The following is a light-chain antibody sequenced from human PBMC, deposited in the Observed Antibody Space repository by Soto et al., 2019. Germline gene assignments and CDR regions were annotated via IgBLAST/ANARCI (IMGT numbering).Light chain of an antibody. V-gene: IGLV2-14*02. CDR1: SSDIGSYNF. Sequence: QSVLTQPASVSGSPGQSITISCTGTSSDIGSYNFVSWYQQHPGKAPKFMIYEVSNRPSGVSNRFSGSKSGNTASLTISGLQPEDEADYYCSSFTGSSTWVFGGGTKLTVL. CDR2: EVS. CDR3: SSFTGSSTWV. J-gene: IGLJ3*02.